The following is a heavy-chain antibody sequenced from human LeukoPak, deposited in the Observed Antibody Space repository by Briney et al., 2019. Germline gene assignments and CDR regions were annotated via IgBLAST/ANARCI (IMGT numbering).Heavy chain of an antibody. Sequence: GASVKVSCKASGGTFSRFTISWVRQAPGQRLEWMGWISAGNGNTKYSQNFQGRVTFISNTSATTAFMELSSLRSEDAAVYYCARDSGSGNNDYWGQGTLVTVSS. CDR3: ARDSGSGNNDY. CDR1: GGTFSRFT. D-gene: IGHD1-26*01. J-gene: IGHJ4*02. CDR2: ISAGNGNT. V-gene: IGHV1-3*01.